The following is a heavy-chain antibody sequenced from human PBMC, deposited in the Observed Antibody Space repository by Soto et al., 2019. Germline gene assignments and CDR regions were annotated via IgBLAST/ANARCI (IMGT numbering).Heavy chain of an antibody. J-gene: IGHJ4*02. CDR3: ARDSSGYYRVFDY. D-gene: IGHD3-22*01. CDR2: IYYSGST. Sequence: SETLSLTCTVSGGSISTYYWSWIRQPPGKGLEWIGFIYYSGSTHYNPSLKSRVTISLDTSKNQFSLMLSSVTAADTAVYYCARDSSGYYRVFDYWGQGTLVTASS. V-gene: IGHV4-59*01. CDR1: GGSISTYY.